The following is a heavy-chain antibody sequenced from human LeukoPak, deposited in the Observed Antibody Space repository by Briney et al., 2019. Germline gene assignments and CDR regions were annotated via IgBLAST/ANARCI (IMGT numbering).Heavy chain of an antibody. CDR3: ARGRGSGTHDY. V-gene: IGHV3-23*01. D-gene: IGHD3-3*01. J-gene: IGHJ4*02. Sequence: GGSLRLSCAASGFTFSSYAMSWVRQAPGKGLEWVSAISGSGGSTYYADSVKGRFTISRDNAKNSLYLQMNSLRAEDTAVYYCARGRGSGTHDYWGQGTLVTVSS. CDR1: GFTFSSYA. CDR2: ISGSGGST.